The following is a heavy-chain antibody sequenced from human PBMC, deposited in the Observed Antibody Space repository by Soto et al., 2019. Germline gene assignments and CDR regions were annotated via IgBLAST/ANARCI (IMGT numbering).Heavy chain of an antibody. D-gene: IGHD6-6*01. CDR2: ISQSGNT. CDR3: ARAPRVSGSSQTRPDF. V-gene: IGHV4-34*01. Sequence: SEALSLTCSIYSGSFSGYYWSWIRQPPGKGLEWIGEISQSGNTNYSPSLKSRVSISIDTSKKQFSLNLASVSAADTAVYYCARAPRVSGSSQTRPDFWGQGTLVTVSS. CDR1: SGSFSGYY. J-gene: IGHJ4*02.